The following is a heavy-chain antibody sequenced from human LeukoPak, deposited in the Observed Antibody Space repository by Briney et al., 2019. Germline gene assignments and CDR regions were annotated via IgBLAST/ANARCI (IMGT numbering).Heavy chain of an antibody. CDR1: GFTFSRYG. J-gene: IGHJ6*04. D-gene: IGHD3-10*02. Sequence: GGSLRLSCAASGFTFSRYGMNWVRQAPGKGLEWVSYISSSGSTIYYADSVKGRFTISRDNAKNSLYLQMNSLRAEDTAVYYCAELGITMIGGVWGKGTTVTVSS. CDR2: ISSSGSTI. CDR3: AELGITMIGGV. V-gene: IGHV3-48*03.